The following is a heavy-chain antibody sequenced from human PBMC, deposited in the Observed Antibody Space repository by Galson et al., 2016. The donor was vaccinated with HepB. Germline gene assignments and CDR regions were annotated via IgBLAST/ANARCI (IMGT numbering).Heavy chain of an antibody. J-gene: IGHJ4*02. V-gene: IGHV3-30*18. CDR3: AKYTVTTLFDY. Sequence: SLRLSCAASGFTFSSYGMHWVRQAPGKGLEWVAFISYDGSSESYADSVKGRFTISRDYSKNKVYLQMNGLRTEDTALYYCAKYTVTTLFDYWGQGTLVTVSS. D-gene: IGHD4-17*01. CDR1: GFTFSSYG. CDR2: ISYDGSSE.